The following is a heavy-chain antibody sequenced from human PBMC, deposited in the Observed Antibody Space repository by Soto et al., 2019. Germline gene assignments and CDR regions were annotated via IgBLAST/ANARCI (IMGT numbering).Heavy chain of an antibody. V-gene: IGHV4-59*12. CDR2: IYYSGST. CDR3: ARASLN. Sequence: SETLSLTCTVSGGSISSYYWSWIRQPPGKGLEWIGYIYYSGSTNYNPSLKSRVTISVDTSKNQFSLKLSSVTAADTAVYYCARASLNWGQETLVTVSS. CDR1: GGSISSYY. J-gene: IGHJ4*02.